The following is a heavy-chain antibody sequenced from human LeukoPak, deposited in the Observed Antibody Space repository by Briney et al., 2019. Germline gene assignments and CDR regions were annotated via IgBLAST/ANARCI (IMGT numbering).Heavy chain of an antibody. V-gene: IGHV1-69*04. CDR2: ITPILGIA. CDR1: GGTFSSYT. J-gene: IGHJ5*02. Sequence: SVKVSCKASGGTFSSYTISWVRQAPGQGLEWMGRITPILGIANYAQKFQGRVTITADKSTSTAYMELSSLRSEDTAVYYCAREPGSDSSGYYYGRWFDPWGQGTLVTVSS. D-gene: IGHD3-22*01. CDR3: AREPGSDSSGYYYGRWFDP.